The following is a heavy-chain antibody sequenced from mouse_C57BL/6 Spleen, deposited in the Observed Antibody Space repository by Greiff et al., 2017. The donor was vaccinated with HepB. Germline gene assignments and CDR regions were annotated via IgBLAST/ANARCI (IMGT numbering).Heavy chain of an antibody. CDR2: IDPETGGT. V-gene: IGHV1-15*01. J-gene: IGHJ1*03. Sequence: QVQLQQPGAELVRPGASVTLSCKASGYTFTDYEMHWVKQTPVHGLEWIGAIDPETGGTAYNQKFKGKAILTADKSSSTAYMELRSLTSEDSAVYYCTTPHHYGSPYWYFDVGRTGTTLTVPS. D-gene: IGHD1-1*01. CDR3: TTPHHYGSPYWYFDV. CDR1: GYTFTDYE.